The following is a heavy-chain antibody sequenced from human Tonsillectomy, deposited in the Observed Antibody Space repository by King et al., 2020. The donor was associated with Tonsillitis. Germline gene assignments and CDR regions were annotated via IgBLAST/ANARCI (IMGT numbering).Heavy chain of an antibody. J-gene: IGHJ6*02. CDR2: ISYDGNDF. Sequence: VQLVESGGGMVQPGGSLRLSCTASGFMFSRYAIHWVRQAPGKGLEWVAMISYDGNDFYYADSVKGRFSIDRENYKDTGYLQMRSLRADDTAVYYCARELILASGSSDGLDVWGQGTTVTVS. CDR3: ARELILASGSSDGLDV. CDR1: GFMFSRYA. V-gene: IGHV3-30-3*01. D-gene: IGHD3-10*01.